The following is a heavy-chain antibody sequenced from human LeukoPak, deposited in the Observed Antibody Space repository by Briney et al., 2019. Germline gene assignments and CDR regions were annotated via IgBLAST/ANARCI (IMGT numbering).Heavy chain of an antibody. Sequence: GGSLRLSCAASGFTFSSCAMSWVRQAPGKGLEWVSGISDGGGTTNYADAVKGRFTISRDKSKNTLFLQMNSLRAEDTAVYYCAASPDYYDSSGYSYYFDYWGQGTLVTVSS. V-gene: IGHV3-23*01. CDR3: AASPDYYDSSGYSYYFDY. CDR2: ISDGGGTT. J-gene: IGHJ4*02. D-gene: IGHD3-22*01. CDR1: GFTFSSCA.